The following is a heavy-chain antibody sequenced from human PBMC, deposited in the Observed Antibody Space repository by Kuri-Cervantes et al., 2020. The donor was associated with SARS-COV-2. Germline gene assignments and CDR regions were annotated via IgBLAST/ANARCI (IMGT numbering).Heavy chain of an antibody. D-gene: IGHD3-3*01. V-gene: IGHV3-23*01. CDR3: AKATVRFLEWLQYYYYYGMDV. CDR2: ISSRGDST. CDR1: GFTFSSYA. Sequence: ETLSLTCAASGFTFSSYAMGWVRQAPGKGLEWVSSISSRGDSTYYADSVRGRFTISRDNSKNTLYLQMNSLRADDTAVYYCAKATVRFLEWLQYYYYYGMDVWGQGTTVTVSS. J-gene: IGHJ6*02.